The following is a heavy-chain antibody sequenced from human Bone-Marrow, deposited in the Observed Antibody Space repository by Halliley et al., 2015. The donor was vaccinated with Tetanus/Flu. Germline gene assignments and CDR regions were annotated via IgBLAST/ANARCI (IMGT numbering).Heavy chain of an antibody. CDR2: IKQDGSEK. Sequence: WVANIKQDGSEKYYVDSVKVRFTIFRDNDKNSLFLQMNSLRVEDTAVYFCARAIRGRGASALDYWGQGTLVFVSS. CDR3: ARAIRGRGASALDY. D-gene: IGHD1-26*01. J-gene: IGHJ4*02. V-gene: IGHV3-7*03.